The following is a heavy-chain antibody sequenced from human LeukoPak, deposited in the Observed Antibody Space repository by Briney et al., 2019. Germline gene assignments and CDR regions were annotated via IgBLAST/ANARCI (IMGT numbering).Heavy chain of an antibody. CDR2: IKQDGSEK. CDR3: ARDSNYYGSGSLDY. Sequence: PGGSLRLSCAASGFTFSDYYMSWVRQAPGKGLEWVANIKQDGSEKYYVDSVKGRFTISRDNAKNSLYLQMNSLRAEDTAVYYCARDSNYYGSGSLDYWGQGTLVTVSS. J-gene: IGHJ4*02. V-gene: IGHV3-7*01. D-gene: IGHD3-10*01. CDR1: GFTFSDYY.